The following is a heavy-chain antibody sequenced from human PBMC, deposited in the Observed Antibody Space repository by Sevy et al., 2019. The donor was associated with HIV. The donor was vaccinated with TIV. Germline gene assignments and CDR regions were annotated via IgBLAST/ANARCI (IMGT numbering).Heavy chain of an antibody. CDR2: IWYDGSNK. V-gene: IGHV3-33*01. Sequence: GGSLRLSCAGSGFTFSNYGMHWVRQAPGKGLEWVAIIWYDGSNKYYTESVKDRFTISRDNSKNMLYLQMNGLRAEDTVVYYCARDKLQTTGSLGDYYYGLDVWGQGTRVTVSS. CDR3: ARDKLQTTGSLGDYYYGLDV. D-gene: IGHD3-16*01. J-gene: IGHJ6*02. CDR1: GFTFSNYG.